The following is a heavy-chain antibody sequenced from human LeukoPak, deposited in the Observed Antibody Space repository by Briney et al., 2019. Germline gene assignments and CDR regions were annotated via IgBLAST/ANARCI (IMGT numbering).Heavy chain of an antibody. Sequence: GGSLRLSCAASGFTFSSYGMHWVRQAPGKVLEWLAVIWYDGSNIYYADSVKGRFTISRDNAKNSLYLEMNSLRADDTAVYFCARQTRSVDPLTYWGPGTLVTVSS. J-gene: IGHJ4*02. V-gene: IGHV3-33*01. D-gene: IGHD4-23*01. CDR1: GFTFSSYG. CDR2: IWYDGSNI. CDR3: ARQTRSVDPLTY.